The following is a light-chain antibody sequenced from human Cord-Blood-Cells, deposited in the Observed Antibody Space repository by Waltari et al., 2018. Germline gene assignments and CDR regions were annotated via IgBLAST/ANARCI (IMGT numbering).Light chain of an antibody. CDR3: AAWDDSLSGPV. J-gene: IGLJ3*02. V-gene: IGLV1-47*01. Sequence: QSVLTQPPSASGTPGQRVTISCSGSSPNIGSNYLSWYQQLPGTAPKLLLLRNKQRPSGVPGRFSGSKSGTSAALAISGLRSEDEADYYCAAWDDSLSGPVFGGGTKLTVL. CDR2: RNK. CDR1: SPNIGSNY.